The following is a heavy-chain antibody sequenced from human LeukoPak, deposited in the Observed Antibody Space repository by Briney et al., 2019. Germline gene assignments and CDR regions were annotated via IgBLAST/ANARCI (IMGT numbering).Heavy chain of an antibody. V-gene: IGHV1-69*06. CDR1: GGTFSSYA. Sequence: AASVKVSCKASGGTFSSYAISWVRQAPGQGLEWMGGIIPIFGTANYAQKFQGRVTITADKSTSTAYMELSSLRSEDTAVYYCAWGDYSSGWDYYYYYMDVWGKGTTVTVSS. CDR2: IIPIFGTA. CDR3: AWGDYSSGWDYYYYYMDV. J-gene: IGHJ6*03. D-gene: IGHD6-19*01.